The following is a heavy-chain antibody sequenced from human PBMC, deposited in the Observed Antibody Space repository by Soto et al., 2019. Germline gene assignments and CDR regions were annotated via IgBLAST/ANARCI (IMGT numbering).Heavy chain of an antibody. CDR1: GGSITSSSYY. V-gene: IGHV4-34*01. D-gene: IGHD3-10*01. CDR3: ARSRGKSSDY. CDR2: INHSGST. Sequence: PSQTLSLTCGVSGGSITSSSYYWSCIRQPPGKGLEWIGEINHSGSTNYNPSLKSRVTISVDTSKNQFSLKLSSVTAADTAVYYCARSRGKSSDYWGQGTLVTVSS. J-gene: IGHJ4*02.